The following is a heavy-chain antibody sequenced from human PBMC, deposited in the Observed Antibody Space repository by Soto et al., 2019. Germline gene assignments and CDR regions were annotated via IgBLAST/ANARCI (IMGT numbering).Heavy chain of an antibody. Sequence: SVKVCSKASGYTFTSYGIRWVLQAPGQGLEWMGWISAYNGNTNYAQKLQGRVTMTTDTSTSTAYMELRSLRSDDTAVYYCARDVYYYDSSGYYHVGYFQHWGQGTLVTVSP. D-gene: IGHD3-22*01. CDR2: ISAYNGNT. V-gene: IGHV1-18*04. CDR1: GYTFTSYG. J-gene: IGHJ1*01. CDR3: ARDVYYYDSSGYYHVGYFQH.